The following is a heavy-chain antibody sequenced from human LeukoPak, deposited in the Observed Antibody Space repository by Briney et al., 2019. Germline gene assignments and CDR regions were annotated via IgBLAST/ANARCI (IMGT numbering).Heavy chain of an antibody. Sequence: GSLRLSCAASGFTFSSYSMNWVRRAPGKGLEWVSYISSSSSTIYYADSVKGRFTISRDNSKNTLFLQMNSLRAEDTAIYFCAKGSDERIGVTGSLFDYWGQGTLVTVSS. V-gene: IGHV3-48*01. CDR1: GFTFSSYS. CDR2: ISSSSSTI. D-gene: IGHD1-20*01. J-gene: IGHJ4*02. CDR3: AKGSDERIGVTGSLFDY.